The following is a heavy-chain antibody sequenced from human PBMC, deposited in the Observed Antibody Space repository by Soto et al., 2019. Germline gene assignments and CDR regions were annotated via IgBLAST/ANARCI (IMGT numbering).Heavy chain of an antibody. V-gene: IGHV5-10-1*01. CDR2: IDPSDSYT. J-gene: IGHJ6*02. CDR3: ARILHYYGSGSYDYYYYYGMDV. Sequence: GESLKISCKGSGYSFTSYWISWVRQMPGKGLEWMGRIDPSDSYTNYSPSFQGHVTISADKSISTAYLQWSSLKASDTAMYYCARILHYYGSGSYDYYYYYGMDVWGQGTTVTVSS. D-gene: IGHD3-10*01. CDR1: GYSFTSYW.